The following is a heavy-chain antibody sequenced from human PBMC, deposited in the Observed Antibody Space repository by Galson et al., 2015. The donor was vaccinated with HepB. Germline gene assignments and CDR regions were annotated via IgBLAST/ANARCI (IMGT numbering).Heavy chain of an antibody. V-gene: IGHV3-30*18. Sequence: SLRLSCAASGFTFSSYGMHWVRQAPGKGLEWVAVISYDGSNKYYADSVKGRFTISRDNSKNTLYLQMNSLRAEDTAVYYCAKNAGDIVVVTAIPPVLCTDWGQGTLVTVSS. J-gene: IGHJ4*02. CDR3: AKNAGDIVVVTAIPPVLCTD. CDR1: GFTFSSYG. CDR2: ISYDGSNK. D-gene: IGHD2-21*02.